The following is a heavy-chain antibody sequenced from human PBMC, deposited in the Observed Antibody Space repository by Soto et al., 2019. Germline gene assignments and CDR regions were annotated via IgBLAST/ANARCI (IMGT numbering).Heavy chain of an antibody. Sequence: SLTCTVSGGSISSYYWSWIRQPPGKGLEWIGHVYYYGRTNYNPSLKSRVTISVDTSKSQISLRLSSVTAADTAVYYCARDYYYDSSGNPGAYYYGMDVWGQGTTVTVSS. J-gene: IGHJ6*02. D-gene: IGHD3-22*01. CDR2: VYYYGRT. CDR1: GGSISSYY. V-gene: IGHV4-59*01. CDR3: ARDYYYDSSGNPGAYYYGMDV.